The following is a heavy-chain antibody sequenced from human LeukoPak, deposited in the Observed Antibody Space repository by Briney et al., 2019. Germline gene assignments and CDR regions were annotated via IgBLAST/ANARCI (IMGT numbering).Heavy chain of an antibody. CDR2: IKQDGSEK. Sequence: GGSLRLSCAASGFTFSTYWMTWVRQVPGKGLEWVANIKQDGSEKYYVDSVKGRSTISRDNAKNSLYLQMNSLRAEDTAVYYCASMGVERLSITGTTWFFDNWGQGTLVSVSS. CDR3: ASMGVERLSITGTTWFFDN. J-gene: IGHJ4*02. CDR1: GFTFSTYW. V-gene: IGHV3-7*01. D-gene: IGHD1-7*01.